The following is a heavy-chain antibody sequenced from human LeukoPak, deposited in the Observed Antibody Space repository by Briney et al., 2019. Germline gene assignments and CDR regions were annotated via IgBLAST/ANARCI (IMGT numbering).Heavy chain of an antibody. CDR1: GGSISSYY. Sequence: SETLSLTRTVSGGSISSYYWSWIRQPPGKGLEWIGYIYYSGSTNYNPSLKSQVTISVDTSKNQFSLKLSSVTAADTAVYYCARGWGYFDYWGQGTLVTASS. CDR3: ARGWGYFDY. CDR2: IYYSGST. D-gene: IGHD3-16*01. J-gene: IGHJ4*02. V-gene: IGHV4-59*01.